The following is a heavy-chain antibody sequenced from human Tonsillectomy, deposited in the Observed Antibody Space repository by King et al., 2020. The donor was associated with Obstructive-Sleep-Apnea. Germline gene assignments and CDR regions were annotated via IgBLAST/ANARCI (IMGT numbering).Heavy chain of an antibody. CDR1: GFTIVDYA. Sequence: VQLVESGGGLVQPGRFLRLSCASSGFTIVDYAMHWVRQAPGRSLEGGLGFSLNSANIDYTHSVKGRFTISRDNAKNSLYLHMNSLSPEDTALYYCAKDRREAVAESFDYWGQGTLVTVPS. D-gene: IGHD6-19*01. V-gene: IGHV3-9*01. CDR2: FSLNSANI. J-gene: IGHJ4*02. CDR3: AKDRREAVAESFDY.